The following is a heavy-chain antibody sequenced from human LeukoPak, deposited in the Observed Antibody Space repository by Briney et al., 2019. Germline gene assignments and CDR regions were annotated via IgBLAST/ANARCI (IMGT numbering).Heavy chain of an antibody. CDR3: ASWPGAWYGEDS. Sequence: GGSLRLSCAASGFTFSSYWMSWVRQAPGKGLEWVANIKQDGSEKYYVDSVKGRFTISRDTSKNTVNLEMNSLRAEDTAVYYCASWPGAWYGEDSWGQGTLVTVSS. CDR1: GFTFSSYW. V-gene: IGHV3-7*03. D-gene: IGHD3-10*01. CDR2: IKQDGSEK. J-gene: IGHJ4*02.